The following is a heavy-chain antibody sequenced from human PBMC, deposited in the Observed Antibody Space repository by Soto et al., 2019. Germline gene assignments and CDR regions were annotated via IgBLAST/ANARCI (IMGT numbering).Heavy chain of an antibody. CDR3: TRGAGFFYRVDV. D-gene: IGHD3-10*01. V-gene: IGHV3-48*03. J-gene: IGHJ6*01. Sequence: PGVSLRLSCAAFGFSFSDYEMNWVRQAPGKGLEWIAHISFSGSTIYYADSVKGRFSISRDNSKNFLYLQMSGLRADDSAVYYCTRGAGFFYRVDVWGLGTTFTVCS. CDR1: GFSFSDYE. CDR2: ISFSGSTI.